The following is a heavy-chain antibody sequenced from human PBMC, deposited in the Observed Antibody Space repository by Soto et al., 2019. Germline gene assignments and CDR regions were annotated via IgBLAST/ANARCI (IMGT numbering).Heavy chain of an antibody. CDR2: IYYSGNS. CDR1: GGSVRSSTYY. J-gene: IGHJ5*02. Sequence: QLQVQESGPGLVRPSETLSLTCTVSGGSVRSSTYYWAWIRQPPGKGLEWIGSIYYSGNSYFNPSLKSRATIFVDTSKDQFSLKLSSVTAADTAVYFCARYDAVSFNWFDPWGQGTVVAVSS. CDR3: ARYDAVSFNWFDP. V-gene: IGHV4-39*01. D-gene: IGHD3-16*01.